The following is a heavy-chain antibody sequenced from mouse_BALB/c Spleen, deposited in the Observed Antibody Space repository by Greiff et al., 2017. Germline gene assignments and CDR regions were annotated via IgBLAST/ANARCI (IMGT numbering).Heavy chain of an antibody. CDR3: AVYGNYVGYFDV. V-gene: IGHV3-6*02. Sequence: EVQLQESGPGLVKPSQSLSLTCSVTGYSITSGYYWNWIRQFPGNKLEWMGYISYDGSNNYNPSLKNRISITRDTSKNQFFLKLNSVTTEDTATYYCAVYGNYVGYFDVWGAGTTVTVSS. CDR2: ISYDGSN. D-gene: IGHD2-10*02. CDR1: GYSITSGYY. J-gene: IGHJ1*01.